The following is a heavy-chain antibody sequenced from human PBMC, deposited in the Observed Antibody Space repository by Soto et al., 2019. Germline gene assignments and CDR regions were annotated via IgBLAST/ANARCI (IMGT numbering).Heavy chain of an antibody. CDR2: IIPIFGTA. D-gene: IGHD3-10*01. CDR3: ARGPYQYYYGSGSYYD. CDR1: GGTFSSYA. J-gene: IGHJ4*02. Sequence: QVQLVQSGAEVKKPGSSVKVSCTASGGTFSSYAISWVRQAPGQGLEWMGGIIPIFGTANYAQKFQGRVTITADESTSTAYMELSSLRSEDTAVYYCARGPYQYYYGSGSYYDWGQGTLVTVSS. V-gene: IGHV1-69*01.